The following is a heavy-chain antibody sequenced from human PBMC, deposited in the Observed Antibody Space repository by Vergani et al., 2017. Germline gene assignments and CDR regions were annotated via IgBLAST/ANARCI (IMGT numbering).Heavy chain of an antibody. D-gene: IGHD2-15*01. CDR2: INQSGST. J-gene: IGHJ6*02. Sequence: QVQLQQWGAGLLKPSETLSLTCAVSGGSFSGYYWSWIRQPPGKGLEWIGEINQSGSTNYKPSLKSRVTISVDRSKNQFALELSSVTAAATAVYYCARSPYGFCSCGSFYGYYYYYGMDVWGQGTTVTVSS. CDR3: ARSPYGFCSCGSFYGYYYYYGMDV. CDR1: GGSFSGYY. V-gene: IGHV4-34*01.